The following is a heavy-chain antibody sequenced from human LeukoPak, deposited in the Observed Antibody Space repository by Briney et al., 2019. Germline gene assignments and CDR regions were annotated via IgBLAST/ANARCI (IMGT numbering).Heavy chain of an antibody. CDR1: GGSFSGYY. D-gene: IGHD6-6*01. Sequence: SETLSLTCAVYGGSFSGYYWNWIRQPPGKGLEWIGEINHSGSTNYNPSLKSRVTISVDTSKNQFSLKLSSVTAADTAVYYCARFEYSGSSDEGGFDYWGQGTLVTVSS. CDR2: INHSGST. J-gene: IGHJ4*02. V-gene: IGHV4-34*01. CDR3: ARFEYSGSSDEGGFDY.